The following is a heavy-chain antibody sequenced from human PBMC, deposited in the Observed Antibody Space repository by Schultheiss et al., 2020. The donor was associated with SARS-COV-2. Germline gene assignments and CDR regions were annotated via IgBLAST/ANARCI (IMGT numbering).Heavy chain of an antibody. J-gene: IGHJ6*02. V-gene: IGHV3-23*01. D-gene: IGHD3-10*01. CDR1: GFTFSSYA. Sequence: GGSLRLSCAASGFTFSSYAMSWIRQAPGKGLEWVSAISGSGGSTYYADSVKGRFTISRDNSKNTLYLQMNSLRAEDTAVYYCAKEVWGRRITMVRGVENPNYYYYYGMDVWGQGTTVTVSS. CDR3: AKEVWGRRITMVRGVENPNYYYYYGMDV. CDR2: ISGSGGST.